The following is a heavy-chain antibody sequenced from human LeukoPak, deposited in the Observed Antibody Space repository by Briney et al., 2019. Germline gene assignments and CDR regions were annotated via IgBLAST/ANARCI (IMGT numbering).Heavy chain of an antibody. D-gene: IGHD6-13*01. CDR2: ISAYNGNT. V-gene: IGHV1-18*04. J-gene: IGHJ4*02. CDR3: ARSTTGIAAAGTYPYYFDY. CDR1: GYTFTSYG. Sequence: ASVKVSCKASGYTFTSYGISWVRRAPGQGLEWMGWISAYNGNTNYAQKLQGRVTMTTDTSTSTAYMELRSLRSDDTAVYYCARSTTGIAAAGTYPYYFDYWGQGTLVTVSS.